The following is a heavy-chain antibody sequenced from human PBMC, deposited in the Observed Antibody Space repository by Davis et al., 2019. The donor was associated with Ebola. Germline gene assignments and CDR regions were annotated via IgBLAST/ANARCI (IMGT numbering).Heavy chain of an antibody. Sequence: SETLSLTCTVSGGSISSYYWSWIRQPPGKGLEWIGYIYYSGSTNYNPSLKSRVTISVDTSKDQFSLTLGSVTAADTAVYYCARQGVAQQLVLLSHYYYGMDVWGKGTTVTVSS. V-gene: IGHV4-59*08. J-gene: IGHJ6*04. CDR2: IYYSGST. CDR3: ARQGVAQQLVLLSHYYYGMDV. D-gene: IGHD6-13*01. CDR1: GGSISSYY.